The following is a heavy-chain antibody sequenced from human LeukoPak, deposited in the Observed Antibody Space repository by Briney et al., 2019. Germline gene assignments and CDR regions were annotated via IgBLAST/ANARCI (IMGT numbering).Heavy chain of an antibody. J-gene: IGHJ4*02. V-gene: IGHV1-18*01. CDR3: AENRGGTWWDLVDY. Sequence: ASVKVSCKASGGTFSSYAISWVRQAPGQGLQWMGWVSADKGNTNYAQKFQDRVTISIDTSTSTAFMELRRLTSDDTAVYYCAENRGGTWWDLVDYWGQGTLVTVSS. CDR2: VSADKGNT. CDR1: GGTFSSYA. D-gene: IGHD1-26*01.